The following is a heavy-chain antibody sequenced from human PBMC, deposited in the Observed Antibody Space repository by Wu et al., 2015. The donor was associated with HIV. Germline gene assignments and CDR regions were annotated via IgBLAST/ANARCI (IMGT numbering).Heavy chain of an antibody. CDR1: GYTFSNYG. CDR2: ISAYNGNT. D-gene: IGHD6-25*01. J-gene: IGHJ6*03. Sequence: QVQLVQSGAEVKKDGASVKVACKASGYTFSNYGISWVRQAPGQGLEWMGWISAYNGNTDYAQKLQGRVTMTTDTSTSTAYMELRSLRSDDTAVYYCARVERRSSIGPSYYYYYMDVWGKGTNGHR. CDR3: ARVERRSSIGPSYYYYYMDV. V-gene: IGHV1-18*01.